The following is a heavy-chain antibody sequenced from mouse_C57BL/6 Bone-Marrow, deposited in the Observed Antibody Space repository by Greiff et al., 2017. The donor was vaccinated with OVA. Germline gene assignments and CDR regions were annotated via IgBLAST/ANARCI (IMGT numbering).Heavy chain of an antibody. D-gene: IGHD1-1*01. CDR1: GYTFTSYW. CDR2: IHPNSGST. Sequence: QVQLQQPGAELVKPGASVKLSCKASGYTFTSYWMHWVKQRPGQGLEWIGMIHPNSGSTNYNEKFKSKATLTVDKSSSTAYMQLSSLTSEDSAVYYCARVRGLLRSFDYWGQGTTLTVSS. CDR3: ARVRGLLRSFDY. J-gene: IGHJ2*01. V-gene: IGHV1-64*01.